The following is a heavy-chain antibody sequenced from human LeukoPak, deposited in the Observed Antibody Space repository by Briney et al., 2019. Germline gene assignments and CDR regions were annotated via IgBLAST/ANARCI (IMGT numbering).Heavy chain of an antibody. Sequence: GESLKISCKGSGYSFTSYWIGWVRQMPGKGLEWMGIIYPGDSDTRYSPSLQGQVTISADKSISTAYLQWSSLKASDTAMYYCARCTGVGATTVRFDPWGQGTLVTVSS. CDR1: GYSFTSYW. D-gene: IGHD1-26*01. V-gene: IGHV5-51*01. CDR2: IYPGDSDT. J-gene: IGHJ5*02. CDR3: ARCTGVGATTVRFDP.